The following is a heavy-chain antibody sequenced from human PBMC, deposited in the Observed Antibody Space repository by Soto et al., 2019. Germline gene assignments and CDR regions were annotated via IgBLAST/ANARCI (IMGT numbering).Heavy chain of an antibody. CDR2: ISYDGSNK. V-gene: IGHV3-30*18. Sequence: GGSLRLSCAASVFTFSSYGMHWVRQAPGKGLEWVAVISYDGSNKYYADSVKGRFTISRDNSKNTLYLQMNSLRAEDTAVYYCAKARIAARPFSNGMDVWGQGTTVTVSS. D-gene: IGHD6-6*01. CDR3: AKARIAARPFSNGMDV. J-gene: IGHJ6*02. CDR1: VFTFSSYG.